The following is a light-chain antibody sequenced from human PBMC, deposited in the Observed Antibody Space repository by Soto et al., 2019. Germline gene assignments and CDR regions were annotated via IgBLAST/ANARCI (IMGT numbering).Light chain of an antibody. CDR2: GAS. V-gene: IGKV3-20*01. Sequence: EIVLTQSPGTLSLSPGERATLSCRASQSVSSSSLAWYQQKPGQAPRLLIYGASSRATGIPDRFSGSGSGTDFTLTIRRLESEDVAVYYCQHYGSSRTFGQGTKVEIK. CDR1: QSVSSSS. CDR3: QHYGSSRT. J-gene: IGKJ1*01.